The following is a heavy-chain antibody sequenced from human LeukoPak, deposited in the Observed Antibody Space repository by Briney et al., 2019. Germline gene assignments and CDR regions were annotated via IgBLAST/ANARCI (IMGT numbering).Heavy chain of an antibody. D-gene: IGHD6-13*01. CDR2: ISSSSSYI. Sequence: GGSLRLSCAASGLPFSDAWMSWVRQAPGKGLEWVSSISSSSSYIYYADSVKGRFTISRDNAKNSLYLQMNSLRAEGTAVYYCARHSLVSWYPRQYYFDYWGQGTLVTVSS. J-gene: IGHJ4*02. V-gene: IGHV3-21*01. CDR3: ARHSLVSWYPRQYYFDY. CDR1: GLPFSDAW.